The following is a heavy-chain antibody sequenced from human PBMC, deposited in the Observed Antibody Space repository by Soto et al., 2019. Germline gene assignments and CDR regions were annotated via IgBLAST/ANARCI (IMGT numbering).Heavy chain of an antibody. Sequence: PGGSLRLSCAASGFTFSSYWMHWVRQAPGKGLVWVSRINSDGSSTSYADSVKGRFTISRDNAKNTLYLQMNSLRAEDMAVYYCARSETSTDAFDIWGQGTMVTVSS. V-gene: IGHV3-74*01. CDR2: INSDGSST. CDR1: GFTFSSYW. J-gene: IGHJ3*02. CDR3: ARSETSTDAFDI.